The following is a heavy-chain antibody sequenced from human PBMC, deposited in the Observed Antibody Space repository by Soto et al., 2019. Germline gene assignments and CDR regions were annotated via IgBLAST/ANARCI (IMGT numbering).Heavy chain of an antibody. J-gene: IGHJ5*02. V-gene: IGHV4-31*03. Sequence: PSETLSLTCTVSGGSISSGGYYWIWIRQHPGKGLEWIGYIYYSGSTYYNPSLKSRVTISVDTSKNQFSLTLSSVTAADTAVYYCARIPYTIFGPAPHNWFDPWGQGTLVTVSS. CDR2: IYYSGST. CDR3: ARIPYTIFGPAPHNWFDP. D-gene: IGHD3-3*01. CDR1: GGSISSGGYY.